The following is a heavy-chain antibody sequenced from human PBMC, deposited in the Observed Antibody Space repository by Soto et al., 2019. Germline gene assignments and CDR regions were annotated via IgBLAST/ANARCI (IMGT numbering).Heavy chain of an antibody. D-gene: IGHD6-6*01. V-gene: IGHV1-3*01. CDR2: INAGNGNT. CDR1: GYTFTSYA. Sequence: QVQLVQSGAEVKKPGASVKVSCKASGYTFTSYAMHWVRQAPGQRLEWMGWINAGNGNTKYSQNFQGRVTITRDTYASTAYMELSSMRSEDTAVYYCAREGGSIAARLYYYYGMDVWGQGTTVTVSS. CDR3: AREGGSIAARLYYYYGMDV. J-gene: IGHJ6*02.